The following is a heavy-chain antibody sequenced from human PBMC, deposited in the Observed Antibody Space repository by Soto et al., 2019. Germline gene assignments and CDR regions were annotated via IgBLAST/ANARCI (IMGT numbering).Heavy chain of an antibody. CDR2: INSVSGGA. CDR3: ARGGSYYAP. D-gene: IGHD1-26*01. J-gene: IGHJ5*02. Sequence: QVQLVQSGAEVKQPGASVRVSCKASGDTHTIYFIHWLRQAPGQGLEWMGWINSVSGGANYAPRFRGRVDMTRDRSSATAFMEQSRHRSDDTAVYYCARGGSYYAPWGQGTLVTVSS. V-gene: IGHV1-2*02. CDR1: GDTHTIYF.